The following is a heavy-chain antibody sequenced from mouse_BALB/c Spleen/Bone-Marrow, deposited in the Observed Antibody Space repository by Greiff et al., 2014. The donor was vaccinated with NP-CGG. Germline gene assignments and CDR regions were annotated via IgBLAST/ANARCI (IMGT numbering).Heavy chain of an antibody. CDR3: AREISTSFAY. CDR2: INPGSGGT. J-gene: IGHJ3*01. Sequence: VKLMESGAELVRPGTSVEVTCKASGYAFTNYLIEWVKQRPGQGLEWIGVINPGSGGTNYNEKFKGKATLTADKSSSTAYMQLSSLTSDDSAVYFCAREISTSFAYWGQGTLVTVSA. D-gene: IGHD1-1*01. V-gene: IGHV1-54*01. CDR1: GYAFTNYL.